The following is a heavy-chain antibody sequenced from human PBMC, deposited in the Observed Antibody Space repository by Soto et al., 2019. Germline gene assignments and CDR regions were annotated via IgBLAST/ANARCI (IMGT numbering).Heavy chain of an antibody. Sequence: PGGSLRLSCAASGFTFSSYWMHWVRQAPGKGLVWVSRINSDGSSTSYADSVKGRFTISRDNAKNTLYLQMNSLRAEDTAVYYCARARYDFWSGYYPYYYYGMDVWGQGTTVTV. CDR3: ARARYDFWSGYYPYYYYGMDV. V-gene: IGHV3-74*01. CDR1: GFTFSSYW. J-gene: IGHJ6*02. D-gene: IGHD3-3*01. CDR2: INSDGSST.